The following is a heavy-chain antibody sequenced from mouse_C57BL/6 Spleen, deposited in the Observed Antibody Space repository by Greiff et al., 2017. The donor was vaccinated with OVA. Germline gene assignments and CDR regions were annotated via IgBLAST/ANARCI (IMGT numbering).Heavy chain of an antibody. V-gene: IGHV7-3*01. CDR1: GFTFTDYY. CDR2: IRNKANGYTT. Sequence: EVKLVESGGGLVQPGGSLSLSCAASGFTFTDYYMSWVRQPPGKALEWLGFIRNKANGYTTEYSASVKGRFTISRDNSQSILYLEMNALRAEDSATEYCERYYYGSSPEYAMDYWGQGTSVTVSS. CDR3: ERYYYGSSPEYAMDY. J-gene: IGHJ4*01. D-gene: IGHD1-1*01.